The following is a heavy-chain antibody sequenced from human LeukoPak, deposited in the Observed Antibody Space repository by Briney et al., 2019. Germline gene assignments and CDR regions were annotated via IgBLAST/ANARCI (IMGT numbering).Heavy chain of an antibody. CDR1: GFTVYSYA. Sequence: GGSLRLSCAASGFTVYSYAMSWVRQAPGKGLEWVSAIRGSGVATFYADSVKGRFTISRDNSRNTLYLQMSSLRAEDTAVYFCASRVDTTLVWGQGTLVTVSS. D-gene: IGHD1-1*01. CDR2: IRGSGVAT. J-gene: IGHJ4*02. V-gene: IGHV3-23*01. CDR3: ASRVDTTLV.